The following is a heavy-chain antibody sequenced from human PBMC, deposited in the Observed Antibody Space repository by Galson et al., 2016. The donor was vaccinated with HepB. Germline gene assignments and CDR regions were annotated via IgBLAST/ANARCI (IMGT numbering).Heavy chain of an antibody. CDR3: AKAVVVIPLYFDY. J-gene: IGHJ4*02. D-gene: IGHD3-22*01. CDR1: GFTFSSYA. CDR2: ISGSGGST. V-gene: IGHV3-23*01. Sequence: SLRLSCAASGFTFSSYAMSWVRQAPGKGLEWVSAISGSGGSTYYADSVKGRFTISGDNSKNTLYLQMNSLRAEDTAVYYCAKAVVVIPLYFDYWGQGTLVTVSS.